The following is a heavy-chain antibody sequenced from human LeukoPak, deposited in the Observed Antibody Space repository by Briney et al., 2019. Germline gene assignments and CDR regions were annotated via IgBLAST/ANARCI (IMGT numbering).Heavy chain of an antibody. J-gene: IGHJ6*04. CDR1: GFTFSSYE. CDR2: ISSSGSTI. D-gene: IGHD3-10*02. Sequence: GGSLRLSCAASGFTFSSYEMNWVRQAPGKGLEWVSYISSSGSTIYYADSVKGRFTISRDNAKNSLYLQMNSLRAEETAVYYCADLGITMIGGVGGKGTTVTISS. V-gene: IGHV3-48*03. CDR3: ADLGITMIGGV.